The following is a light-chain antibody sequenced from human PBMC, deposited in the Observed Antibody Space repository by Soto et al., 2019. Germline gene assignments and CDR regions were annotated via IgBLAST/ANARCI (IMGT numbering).Light chain of an antibody. CDR3: QQYYSQPFT. CDR1: QGVLYSSNNKNY. J-gene: IGKJ4*01. CDR2: WAS. V-gene: IGKV4-1*01. Sequence: DIVMTQSPDSLAVSLGEGATINCKSSQGVLYSSNNKNYLAWYQQKPGQPPKLLIYWASTRYSGVPDRFSGSGSGTEFTLTISSLQAEDVAVYYCQQYYSQPFTFGGGTKVEIK.